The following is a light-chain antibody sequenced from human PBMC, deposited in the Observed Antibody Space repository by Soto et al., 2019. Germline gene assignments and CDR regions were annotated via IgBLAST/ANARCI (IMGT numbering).Light chain of an antibody. V-gene: IGLV2-14*01. J-gene: IGLJ2*01. CDR3: SSHTSSSTLV. CDR2: DVN. CDR1: SSDLGGYNY. Sequence: QSVLTQPASVSGSPGQSIAISSTGTSSDLGGYNYVSWYQQHPGKAPKLIIHDVNNRPSGVSDRFSGSKSGNTASLTISGLQAEDEADYYCSSHTSSSTLVFGGGTKLTVL.